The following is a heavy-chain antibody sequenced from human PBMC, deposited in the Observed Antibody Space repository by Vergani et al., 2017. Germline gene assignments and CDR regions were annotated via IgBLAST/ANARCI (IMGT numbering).Heavy chain of an antibody. J-gene: IGHJ6*02. D-gene: IGHD2-2*01. Sequence: QVQLVQSGAEVKKPGSSVKVSCKASGGTFSSYTISWVRQAPGQGLEWMGRIIPILGRANYAQKLQGRVTITADKSTSTAYMEMSSLRSEDTAMYYCARESVVEEYDYYCGKYGWSQGTTVTVSS. CDR2: IIPILGRA. V-gene: IGHV1-69*08. CDR3: ARESVVEEYDYYCGKYG. CDR1: GGTFSSYT.